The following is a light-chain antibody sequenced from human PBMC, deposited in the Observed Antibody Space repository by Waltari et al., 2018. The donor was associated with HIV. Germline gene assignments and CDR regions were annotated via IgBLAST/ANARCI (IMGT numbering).Light chain of an antibody. CDR1: HFIGVW. J-gene: IGKJ2*03. V-gene: IGKV1-5*03. Sequence: DIQMTQSPSTLSASVGDRVTITCRASHFIGVWLAWFQQKPGKAPSLLIYKASTLETGVPSRFSGSGSGTEVTLTISSLQPDDFATYYCQHYNSYPPSFGQGTKLEIK. CDR3: QHYNSYPPS. CDR2: KAS.